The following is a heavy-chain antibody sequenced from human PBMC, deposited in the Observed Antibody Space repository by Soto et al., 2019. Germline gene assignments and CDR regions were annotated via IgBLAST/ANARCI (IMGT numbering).Heavy chain of an antibody. CDR1: GFTFSSYW. D-gene: IGHD3-3*01. CDR2: IKQDGSEK. J-gene: IGHJ4*02. CDR3: ARDKYDFWSGYSNPLFDY. V-gene: IGHV3-7*01. Sequence: GGSLRLSCAASGFTFSSYWMSWVRQAPGKGLEWVANIKQDGSEKYYVDSVKGRFTISRDNAKNSLYLQMNSLRAEDTAVYYCARDKYDFWSGYSNPLFDYWGQGTLVTVS.